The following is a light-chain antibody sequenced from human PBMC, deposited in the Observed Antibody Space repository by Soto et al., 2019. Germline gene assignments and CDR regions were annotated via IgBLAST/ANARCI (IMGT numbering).Light chain of an antibody. Sequence: DIQMPQSPSSLSASVGDTVTITCQASQAITNQFNWYQQKPGKAPNLLIYDASHLETGVPSRISGSGSGTYFTLTISNLQPEDIATYYCQKHDGVPQFGPGTKVDF. J-gene: IGKJ3*01. CDR1: QAITNQ. CDR3: QKHDGVPQ. CDR2: DAS. V-gene: IGKV1-33*01.